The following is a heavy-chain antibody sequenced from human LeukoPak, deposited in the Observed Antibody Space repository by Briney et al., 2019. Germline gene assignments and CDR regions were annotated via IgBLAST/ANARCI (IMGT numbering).Heavy chain of an antibody. CDR2: IYHGSA. Sequence: SETLSLTCTVSGGSVSSSRYYWTWVRQPPGKGLEWIGYIYHGSATYNPSLESRVTISLDTSKNQFSLKVTSVSAADTAVYYCVRLRNQQNTFYKTNWFDPWGQGTLVTVSS. CDR3: VRLRNQQNTFYKTNWFDP. J-gene: IGHJ5*02. D-gene: IGHD1-14*01. V-gene: IGHV4-61*01. CDR1: GGSVSSSRYY.